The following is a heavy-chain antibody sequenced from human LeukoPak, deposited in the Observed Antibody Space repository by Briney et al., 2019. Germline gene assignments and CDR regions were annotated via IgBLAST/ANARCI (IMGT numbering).Heavy chain of an antibody. Sequence: GGSLRLSCAASGFIFSSDDMHWVRQAPGKGLEWVAGIQSNGRNKYYVDSVKGRFAISRDNSKSTLYLQVNSLRVEDTALYYCARESEGGTGTSCPDYWGQGTLVAVSS. CDR1: GFIFSSDD. V-gene: IGHV3-33*05. D-gene: IGHD2-2*01. J-gene: IGHJ4*02. CDR2: IQSNGRNK. CDR3: ARESEGGTGTSCPDY.